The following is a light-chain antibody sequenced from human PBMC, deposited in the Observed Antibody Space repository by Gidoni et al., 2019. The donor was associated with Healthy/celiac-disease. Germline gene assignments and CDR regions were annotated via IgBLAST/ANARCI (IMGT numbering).Light chain of an antibody. Sequence: EIVLTQSPGTLSLSPGERATLSCRASQSVSSSYLAWYQQKPGQAPRLLIYGASSRATGIPDRFSGSGSGTDFTLTISRLEPEDFAEYYCQQSGTFXQXTKVEIK. CDR3: QQSGT. V-gene: IGKV3-20*01. CDR2: GAS. J-gene: IGKJ1*01. CDR1: QSVSSSY.